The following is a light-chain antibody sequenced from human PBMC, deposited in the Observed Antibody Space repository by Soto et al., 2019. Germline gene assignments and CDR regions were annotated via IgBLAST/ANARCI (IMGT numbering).Light chain of an antibody. J-gene: IGLJ3*02. CDR1: SSNIGSTYD. Sequence: QAVVTQPPSVSGAPGQRVTISCTGSSSNIGSTYDVHWYQHLPGTAPKLLIYGGTYRPSGVSDRFSGSKSGSSASLAITGLQADDEADYYCQSYDSSLSVWVFGGGTKLTVL. CDR2: GGT. CDR3: QSYDSSLSVWV. V-gene: IGLV1-40*01.